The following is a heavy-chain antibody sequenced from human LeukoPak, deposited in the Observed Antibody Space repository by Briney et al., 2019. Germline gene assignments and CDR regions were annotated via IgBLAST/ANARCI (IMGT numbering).Heavy chain of an antibody. V-gene: IGHV3-7*01. CDR2: IKQDGSEK. CDR1: GFTFSSYS. Sequence: GGSLRLSCAASGFTFSSYSMSWVRQAPGKGLEWVANIKQDGSEKYYVDSVKGRFTISRDNAKNSLSLQMNSLRAEDTAVYYCARSDSAFDIWGQWTMVTVSS. CDR3: ARSDSAFDI. J-gene: IGHJ3*02. D-gene: IGHD3-22*01.